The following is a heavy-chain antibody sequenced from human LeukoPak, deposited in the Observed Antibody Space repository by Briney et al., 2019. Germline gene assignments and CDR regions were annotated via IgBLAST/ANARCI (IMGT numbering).Heavy chain of an antibody. Sequence: GGSLRLSCAASGFTFDDYGMSWVRQAPGKGLEWVSGINWNGGSTGYADSVKGRFTISRDNAKNSLYLQMNSLRAEDTALYYCARGTLKAAASDLDDWGPVTLVTVSS. CDR1: GFTFDDYG. CDR2: INWNGGST. V-gene: IGHV3-20*04. D-gene: IGHD6-13*01. J-gene: IGHJ4*02. CDR3: ARGTLKAAASDLDD.